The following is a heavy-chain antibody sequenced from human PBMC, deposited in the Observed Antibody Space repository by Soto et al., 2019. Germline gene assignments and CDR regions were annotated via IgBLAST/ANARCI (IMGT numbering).Heavy chain of an antibody. Sequence: QVQLVESGGGVVQPGRSLRLSCAASGFTFSSYAMHWVRQAPGKGLEWVAVISYDGSNKYYADSVKGRFTISRDNSKNTLYLQMNSLRAEDTAVYYCARDRGGKYYYDSSGYRPGAFGGYGMDVWGQGTTVTVSS. CDR1: GFTFSSYA. V-gene: IGHV3-30-3*01. CDR2: ISYDGSNK. D-gene: IGHD3-22*01. CDR3: ARDRGGKYYYDSSGYRPGAFGGYGMDV. J-gene: IGHJ6*02.